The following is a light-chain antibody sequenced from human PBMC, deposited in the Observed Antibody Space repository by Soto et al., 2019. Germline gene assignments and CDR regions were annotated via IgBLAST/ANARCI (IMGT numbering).Light chain of an antibody. V-gene: IGLV1-40*01. CDR2: DNN. CDR3: QSYDSDLSVLVA. J-gene: IGLJ2*01. Sequence: QSALTQPPSVSGAPGQRVTISCTGSRSNIGAGYDVHWYQQLPGTAPKLLIYDNNNRPSGVPDRFSGSKSGTSASLTITGLQAEDEADYYCQSYDSDLSVLVAFGGGTQLTVL. CDR1: RSNIGAGYD.